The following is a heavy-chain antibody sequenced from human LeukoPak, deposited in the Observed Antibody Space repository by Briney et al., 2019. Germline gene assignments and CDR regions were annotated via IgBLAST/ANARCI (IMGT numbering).Heavy chain of an antibody. V-gene: IGHV3-48*04. CDR3: ARVVRDGYNYP. CDR1: GFTFSSYS. Sequence: GGSLRLSCAASGFTFSSYSMKWVRQAPGKGLEWVSYISSSSVIYYADSVKGRFTISRDNAKNSLYLQMNSLRAEDTAVYYCARVVRDGYNYPWGQGTLVTVSS. J-gene: IGHJ5*02. D-gene: IGHD5-24*01. CDR2: ISSSSVI.